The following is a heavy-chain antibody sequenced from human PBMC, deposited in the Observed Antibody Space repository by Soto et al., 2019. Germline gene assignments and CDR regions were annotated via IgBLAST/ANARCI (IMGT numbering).Heavy chain of an antibody. Sequence: PGGSLRLSCAASGFTFSSYGMHWVRQAPGKGLEWVAVISYDGSNKYYADSVKGRFTISRDNSKNTLYLQMNSLRAEDTAVYYCAKDLSGSYFHWGQGTLVTVSS. V-gene: IGHV3-30*18. CDR2: ISYDGSNK. J-gene: IGHJ4*02. CDR1: GFTFSSYG. CDR3: AKDLSGSYFH. D-gene: IGHD1-26*01.